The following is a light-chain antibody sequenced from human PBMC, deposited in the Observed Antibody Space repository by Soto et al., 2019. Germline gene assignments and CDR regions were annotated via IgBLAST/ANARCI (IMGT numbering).Light chain of an antibody. J-gene: IGKJ5*01. V-gene: IGKV3-11*01. CDR2: DAS. Sequence: EIVLTHSPATLALSPGERATLSCRASQSVSSYLAWYQQKPGQAPRLLISDASNRATGIPVRFSGSGFGTDFTLTISSLEAEDSAVYYCQQRSNWPSITFGQGTRLEIK. CDR1: QSVSSY. CDR3: QQRSNWPSIT.